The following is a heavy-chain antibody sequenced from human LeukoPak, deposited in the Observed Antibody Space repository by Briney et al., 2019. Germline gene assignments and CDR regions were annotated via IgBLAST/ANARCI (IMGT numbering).Heavy chain of an antibody. Sequence: ASVKVSCKASGFTFTGYYIYWVRQAPGQGLEWMGWINPNSGGTNYALKFQGRVTTTRDTSISTAYMGLSRLRSDDTAVYYCARGPRYGSGNYYNNYWGQGTLVTVSS. CDR2: INPNSGGT. V-gene: IGHV1-2*02. J-gene: IGHJ4*02. CDR3: ARGPRYGSGNYYNNY. D-gene: IGHD3-10*01. CDR1: GFTFTGYY.